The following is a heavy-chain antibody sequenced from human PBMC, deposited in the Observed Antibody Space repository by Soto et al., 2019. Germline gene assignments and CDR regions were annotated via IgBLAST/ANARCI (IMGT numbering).Heavy chain of an antibody. J-gene: IGHJ4*02. CDR2: IWYDGSNK. Sequence: GGSLRLSCAASGFTFSSYGMHWVRQAPGKGLEWVAVIWYDGSNKYYADSVKGRFTISRDNSKNTLYLQMNSLRAEDTAVYYCASDSSGYYRGGFDYWGQGTLVTAPQ. CDR1: GFTFSSYG. CDR3: ASDSSGYYRGGFDY. D-gene: IGHD3-22*01. V-gene: IGHV3-33*01.